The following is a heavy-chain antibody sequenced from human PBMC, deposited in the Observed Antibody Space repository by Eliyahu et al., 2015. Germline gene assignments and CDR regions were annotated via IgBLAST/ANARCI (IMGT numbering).Heavy chain of an antibody. Sequence: FTISRDNSKNTLYLQMNSLRAEDTAVYYCAHRGSNWGSLWFDPWGQGTLVTVSS. CDR3: AHRGSNWGSLWFDP. D-gene: IGHD7-27*01. V-gene: IGHV3-23*01. J-gene: IGHJ5*02.